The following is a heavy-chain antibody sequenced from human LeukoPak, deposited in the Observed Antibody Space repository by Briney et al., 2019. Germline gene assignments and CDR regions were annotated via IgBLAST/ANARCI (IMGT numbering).Heavy chain of an antibody. CDR2: ISAYNGNT. D-gene: IGHD6-13*01. CDR1: GYTFTSYG. Sequence: ASVKVSCKASGYTFTSYGISWVRQAPGQGLEWMGWISAYNGNTNYAQKLQGRVTITTDTSTSTAYMGLRSLRSDDTAVYYCARMIAAALPIDYWGQGTLVTVSS. J-gene: IGHJ4*02. CDR3: ARMIAAALPIDY. V-gene: IGHV1-18*04.